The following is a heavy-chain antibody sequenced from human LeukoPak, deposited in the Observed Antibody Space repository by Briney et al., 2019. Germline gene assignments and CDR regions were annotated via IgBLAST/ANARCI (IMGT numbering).Heavy chain of an antibody. Sequence: SVKVSCKASGGTFSSYAISWVRQAPGQGLEWMGGIIPIFGTANYAQKFQGRVTITTDESTSTAYMELSSLRSEDTAVYCCARGGYCSSTSCPGHAFDIWGQGTMVTVSS. CDR2: IIPIFGTA. D-gene: IGHD2-2*01. J-gene: IGHJ3*02. V-gene: IGHV1-69*05. CDR3: ARGGYCSSTSCPGHAFDI. CDR1: GGTFSSYA.